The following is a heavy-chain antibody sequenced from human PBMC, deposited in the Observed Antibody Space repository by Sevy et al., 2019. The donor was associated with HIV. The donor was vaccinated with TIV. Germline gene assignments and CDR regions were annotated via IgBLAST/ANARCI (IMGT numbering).Heavy chain of an antibody. Sequence: GGSLRLSCAASGFSFSSYEMNWVRQAPGKGLEWVSYISNSGTTISYSDSVRGRFTISRDNARNLLYLQMNSLRAEDTAVYFCARALPPSATTVPHFDCWGQGTLVTVSS. D-gene: IGHD4-17*01. CDR3: ARALPPSATTVPHFDC. CDR2: ISNSGTTI. CDR1: GFSFSSYE. V-gene: IGHV3-48*03. J-gene: IGHJ4*02.